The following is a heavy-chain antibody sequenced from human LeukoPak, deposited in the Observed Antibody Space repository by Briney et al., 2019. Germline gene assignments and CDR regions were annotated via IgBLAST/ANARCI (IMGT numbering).Heavy chain of an antibody. CDR1: GYTFTSCY. V-gene: IGHV1-46*01. D-gene: IGHD7-27*01. CDR2: INPSGGTT. Sequence: ASVTVSCKASGYTFTSCYMHWVRQAPGQGLEWMGGINPSGGTTSYAQKFQGRVTMTRDTSTSTVYMELSSLRSEDTAVHYCARVTGDLAFDIWGQGTMVTVSS. CDR3: ARVTGDLAFDI. J-gene: IGHJ3*02.